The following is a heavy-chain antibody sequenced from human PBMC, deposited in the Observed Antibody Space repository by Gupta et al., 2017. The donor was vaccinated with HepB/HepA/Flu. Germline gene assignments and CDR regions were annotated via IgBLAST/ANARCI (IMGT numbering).Heavy chain of an antibody. D-gene: IGHD3-10*01. CDR1: GFTFSGSA. J-gene: IGHJ6*02. CDR2: IRSKANSYAT. V-gene: IGHV3-73*01. CDR3: TRQPKGYYYGSGYGKDV. Sequence: EVQLVESGGGLVQPGGSLKLSCAASGFTFSGSAMHWVRQASGKGLEWVGRIRSKANSYATAYAASVKGRFTISRDDSKNTAYLQMNSLKTEDTAVYYCTRQPKGYYYGSGYGKDVWGQGTTVTVSS.